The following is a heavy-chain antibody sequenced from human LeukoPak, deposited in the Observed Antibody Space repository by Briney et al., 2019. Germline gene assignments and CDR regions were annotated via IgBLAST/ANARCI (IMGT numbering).Heavy chain of an antibody. V-gene: IGHV3-21*01. Sequence: GGSLRLSCAASGFTFSSFSMNWVRQAPGKGLEWVSSITSSSNYIYYASSVRGRFAISRDNAKNSLYLQMNSLRAEDTAVYYCARDLRLWGQGTLVTVSS. CDR2: ITSSSNYI. CDR3: ARDLRL. J-gene: IGHJ4*02. CDR1: GFTFSSFS.